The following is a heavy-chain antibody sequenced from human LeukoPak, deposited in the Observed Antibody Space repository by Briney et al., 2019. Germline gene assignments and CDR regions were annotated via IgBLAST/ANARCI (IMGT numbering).Heavy chain of an antibody. J-gene: IGHJ6*02. CDR3: ARLRRPRNYYYYYGMDV. V-gene: IGHV1-69*13. D-gene: IGHD1-14*01. CDR1: GGTFTSYA. Sequence: ASVKVSCKASGGTFTSYAISWVRQAPGQGLKWMGGIIPIFGTANYAQKFQGRVTITADESTSTAYMELSSLRSEDTAVYYRARLRRPRNYYYYYGMDVWGQGTTVTVSS. CDR2: IIPIFGTA.